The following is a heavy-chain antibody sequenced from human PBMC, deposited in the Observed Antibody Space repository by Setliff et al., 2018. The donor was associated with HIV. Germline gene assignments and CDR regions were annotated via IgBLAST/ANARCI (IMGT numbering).Heavy chain of an antibody. J-gene: IGHJ4*02. Sequence: PSETLSPTCPVSGASISDHYWGWIRQPPGKGLEWIGYTYSSGTTQYNPSVQSRVTMSLDTSRDQFSLNLRSVTAADTAVYFCARLIHTGLLYFDFWGLGTLVTVSS. V-gene: IGHV4-4*09. CDR1: GASISDHY. CDR2: TYSSGTT. D-gene: IGHD2-8*02. CDR3: ARLIHTGLLYFDF.